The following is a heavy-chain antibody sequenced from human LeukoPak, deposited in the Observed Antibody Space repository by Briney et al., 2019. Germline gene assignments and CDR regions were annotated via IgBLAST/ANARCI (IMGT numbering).Heavy chain of an antibody. CDR3: AKARLSTGWAYNDY. V-gene: IGHV3-23*01. Sequence: GGSLRLSCAASGFTFRGYAMSWVRQAPGKGLEWVSAIVGGGGTTFYADSVKGRFTISRDNSKNTVSLQMNSLRAEDTAVYYCAKARLSTGWAYNDYWGQGTLVTVPS. CDR1: GFTFRGYA. CDR2: IVGGGGTT. D-gene: IGHD6-19*01. J-gene: IGHJ4*02.